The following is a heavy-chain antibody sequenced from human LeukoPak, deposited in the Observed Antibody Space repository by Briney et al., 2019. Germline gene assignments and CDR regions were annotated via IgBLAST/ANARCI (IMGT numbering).Heavy chain of an antibody. J-gene: IGHJ1*01. CDR1: GGTFSRYA. CDR2: IIPMIGIT. D-gene: IGHD1-14*01. CDR3: ARLTDYLVDSVIGY. V-gene: IGHV1-69*04. Sequence: ASVKVPCKASGGTFSRYALSWVRLAPGQGLEWMGRIIPMIGITNYAQSFQGRVTITADKTTNTAYMELSSLRAEDTAVYYCARLTDYLVDSVIGYWGQGTLITVSS.